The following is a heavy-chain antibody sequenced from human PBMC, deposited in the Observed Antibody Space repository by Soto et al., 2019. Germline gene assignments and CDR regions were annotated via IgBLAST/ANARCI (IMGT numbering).Heavy chain of an antibody. Sequence: SETLSLTCAVYGGSFSGYYWSWIRQPPGKGLEWIGEINHSGSTNYNPSLKSRVTISVDTSKNQFSLKLSSVTAADTAVYYCARESGHDYGPSAWGQGTLVTVSS. CDR3: ARESGHDYGPSA. D-gene: IGHD5-12*01. V-gene: IGHV4-34*01. CDR2: INHSGST. CDR1: GGSFSGYY. J-gene: IGHJ5*02.